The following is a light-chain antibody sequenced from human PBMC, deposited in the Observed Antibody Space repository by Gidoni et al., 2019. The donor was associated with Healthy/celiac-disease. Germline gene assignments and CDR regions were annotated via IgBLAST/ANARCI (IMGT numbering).Light chain of an antibody. Sequence: EIVMTQSPATLSVSPGERATLSCRASQSVNSNLAWYQQKPGQAPRLLIYGASTRAIGIPARFSGSGSGTEFTITISSLQSEDFAVYYCQQYNNWPPVYTFGQGTKLEIK. CDR1: QSVNSN. CDR3: QQYNNWPPVYT. V-gene: IGKV3-15*01. J-gene: IGKJ2*01. CDR2: GAS.